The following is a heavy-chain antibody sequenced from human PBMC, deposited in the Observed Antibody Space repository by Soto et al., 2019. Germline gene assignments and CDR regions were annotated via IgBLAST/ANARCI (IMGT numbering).Heavy chain of an antibody. CDR3: ARHEVTMFRGVIRDYGIDV. J-gene: IGHJ6*02. D-gene: IGHD3-10*01. CDR1: GYSFTSYW. CDR2: IDPSDPYT. Sequence: PGESLKSSCKGSGYSFTSYWISWVRQMPGKGLEWMGRIDPSDPYTKYSPSFQGNVTISADKSITTAYLQWSSLKASDTAMYYCARHEVTMFRGVIRDYGIDVWGQGTTVTVSS. V-gene: IGHV5-10-1*01.